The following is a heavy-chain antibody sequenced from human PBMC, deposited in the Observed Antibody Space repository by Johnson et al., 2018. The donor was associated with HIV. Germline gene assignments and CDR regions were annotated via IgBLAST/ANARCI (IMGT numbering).Heavy chain of an antibody. CDR3: ARQGTFCGGDCSDSIDI. CDR2: INWNGGST. J-gene: IGHJ3*02. CDR1: GFTFDDYG. V-gene: IGHV3-20*01. Sequence: EQLVESGGGVVRPGGSLRLSCAASGFTFDDYGMSWVRQAPGKGLEWVSGINWNGGSTGYADSVKGRFTISRDNAKNSLYLQRNSLRAEDTALYDCARQGTFCGGDCSDSIDIWGQGTMFTVAS. D-gene: IGHD2-21*02.